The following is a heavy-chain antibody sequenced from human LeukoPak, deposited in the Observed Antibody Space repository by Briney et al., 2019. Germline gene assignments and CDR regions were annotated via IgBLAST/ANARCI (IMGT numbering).Heavy chain of an antibody. CDR3: ARVSPDYVGGSYRYNYDY. Sequence: GASVKVSCKASGYTFTSYGISWVRQAPGQGLEWMGWISAYNGNTNYAQKLQGRVTMTTDTSTSTAYMELRSLRSDDTAVYYCARVSPDYVGGSYRYNYDYWGQGTLVTVSA. CDR2: ISAYNGNT. CDR1: GYTFTSYG. V-gene: IGHV1-18*01. D-gene: IGHD3-16*02. J-gene: IGHJ4*02.